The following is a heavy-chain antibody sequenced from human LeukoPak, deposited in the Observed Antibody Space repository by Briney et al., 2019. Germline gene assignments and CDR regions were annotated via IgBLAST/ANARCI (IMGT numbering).Heavy chain of an antibody. V-gene: IGHV3-21*01. Sequence: KAGGSLRLSCAASGFTFSSYSMNWVRQAPGKGLEWVSSISSSSYIYYADSVKGRFTISRDNAKNSLYLQMNSLRAEDTAVYYCARDRSFGELVVYWGQGTLVTVSS. CDR3: ARDRSFGELVVY. CDR2: ISSSSYI. D-gene: IGHD3-10*01. CDR1: GFTFSSYS. J-gene: IGHJ4*02.